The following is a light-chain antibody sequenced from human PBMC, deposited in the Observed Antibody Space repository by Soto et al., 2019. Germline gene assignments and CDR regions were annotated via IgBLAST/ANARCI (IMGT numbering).Light chain of an antibody. Sequence: QSVLTQPASVSGSPGQSITISCTGTSSDVGGYNYVSWYQQHPGKAPKLMIYEVSNRPSGVSNRFSGSKSGNTASLTISGLQAEDEADYYCSSDTSSSPRGFGTGTKVTVL. V-gene: IGLV2-14*01. CDR2: EVS. CDR1: SSDVGGYNY. CDR3: SSDTSSSPRG. J-gene: IGLJ1*01.